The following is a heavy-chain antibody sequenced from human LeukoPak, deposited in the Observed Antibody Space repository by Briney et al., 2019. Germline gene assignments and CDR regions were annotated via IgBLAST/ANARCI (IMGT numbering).Heavy chain of an antibody. V-gene: IGHV3-30-3*01. CDR2: ISYDGSNK. J-gene: IGHJ4*02. D-gene: IGHD5-12*01. Sequence: GGSLRLSCAASGFTFSSYAMHWVRQAPGRGLEWVAVISYDGSNKYYAGSVKGRFTISRDNSKNTLYLQMNSLRAEDTAVYYCARGDSGLIDYWGQGTLVTVSS. CDR1: GFTFSSYA. CDR3: ARGDSGLIDY.